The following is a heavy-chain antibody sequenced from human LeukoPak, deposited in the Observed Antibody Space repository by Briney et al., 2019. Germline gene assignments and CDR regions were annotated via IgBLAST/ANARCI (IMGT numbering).Heavy chain of an antibody. D-gene: IGHD3-3*01. CDR1: GFTFSTYA. V-gene: IGHV3-23*01. J-gene: IGHJ6*02. CDR2: ISGSGDST. CDR3: ARDQTVRRYYDFWSGYTHGMDV. Sequence: GGSLRLSCAASGFTFSTYAVNWVRQAPGKGLEWVSTISGSGDSTYYADSVKGRFTISRDNSKDTLYLQMNSLRAEDTAVYYCARDQTVRRYYDFWSGYTHGMDVWGQGTTVTVSS.